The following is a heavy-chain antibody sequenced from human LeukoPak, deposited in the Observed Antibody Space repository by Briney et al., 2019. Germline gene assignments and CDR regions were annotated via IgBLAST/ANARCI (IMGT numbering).Heavy chain of an antibody. Sequence: SETLSLTCTVSGGSISSYYWSWIRQPPGKGLEWIGYIYYSGSTNYNPPLKSRVTISVDTSKNQFSLKPSSVTAADTAVYYCARGSPRSREFDYWGQGTLVTVSS. J-gene: IGHJ4*02. V-gene: IGHV4-59*01. CDR1: GGSISSYY. D-gene: IGHD1-26*01. CDR2: IYYSGST. CDR3: ARGSPRSREFDY.